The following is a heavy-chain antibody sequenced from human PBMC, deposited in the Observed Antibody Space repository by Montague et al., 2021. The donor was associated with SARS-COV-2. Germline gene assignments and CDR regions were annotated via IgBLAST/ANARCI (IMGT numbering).Heavy chain of an antibody. CDR1: GGSISSYY. Sequence: SETLSLTCTVSGGSISSYYWSWIRQPPGKGLEWIGYIYYIGSTNYNPSRKSRVTISVDTSKNQFSLKLSSLTAADTAVYYCARGSGWVGSDFDIWGQGTMVTVSS. D-gene: IGHD6-19*01. J-gene: IGHJ3*02. CDR2: IYYIGST. CDR3: ARGSGWVGSDFDI. V-gene: IGHV4-59*01.